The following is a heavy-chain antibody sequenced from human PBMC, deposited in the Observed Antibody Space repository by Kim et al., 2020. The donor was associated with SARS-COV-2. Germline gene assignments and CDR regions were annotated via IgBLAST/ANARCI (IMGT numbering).Heavy chain of an antibody. Sequence: QKLQGRVTMTTDTSTSTAYIELRSLRSDDTAVYYCARDEVYGGFTEGTFDYWGQGTLVTVSS. V-gene: IGHV1-18*01. J-gene: IGHJ4*02. CDR3: ARDEVYGGFTEGTFDY. D-gene: IGHD5-12*01.